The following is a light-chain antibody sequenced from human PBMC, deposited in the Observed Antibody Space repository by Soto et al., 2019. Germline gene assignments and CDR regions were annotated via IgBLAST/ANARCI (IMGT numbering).Light chain of an antibody. J-gene: IGKJ3*01. CDR3: QQYDNLLFT. CDR2: DAS. CDR1: QDISNY. V-gene: IGKV1-33*01. Sequence: DIQMTQSPSSLSASVGARVTITCQASQDISNYLNWYQQKPGKAPKLLIYDASNLETGVPSRFRGSGSGTDFTFTISTPQPEDIATYYCQQYDNLLFTFGPGTKVDIK.